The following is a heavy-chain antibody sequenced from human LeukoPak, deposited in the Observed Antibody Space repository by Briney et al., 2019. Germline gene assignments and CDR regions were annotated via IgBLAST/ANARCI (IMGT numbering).Heavy chain of an antibody. CDR3: ARDGADYYGSGTAPGVFDY. V-gene: IGHV3-48*03. D-gene: IGHD3-10*01. Sequence: GGSLRLSCTVSGFTFRNYGMNWVRQAPGKGLEWVSYISSSGSTIYYADSVKGRFTISRDNAKNSLYLQMNSLRAEDTAVYYCARDGADYYGSGTAPGVFDYWGQGTLVTVSS. CDR1: GFTFRNYG. CDR2: ISSSGSTI. J-gene: IGHJ4*02.